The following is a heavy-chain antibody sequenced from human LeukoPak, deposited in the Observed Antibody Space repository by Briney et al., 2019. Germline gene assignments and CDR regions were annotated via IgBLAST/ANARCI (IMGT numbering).Heavy chain of an antibody. D-gene: IGHD3-3*01. V-gene: IGHV1-18*01. CDR3: ARGARITIFGVVQAPLFDY. CDR1: GYTFTSYG. J-gene: IGHJ4*02. Sequence: ASVKVSCKASGYTFTSYGISWVRQAPGQGLEWMGWISAYNGNTNYAQKLQGRVTMTADTSTSTAYMELRSLRSDDTAVYYCARGARITIFGVVQAPLFDYWGQGTLVTVSS. CDR2: ISAYNGNT.